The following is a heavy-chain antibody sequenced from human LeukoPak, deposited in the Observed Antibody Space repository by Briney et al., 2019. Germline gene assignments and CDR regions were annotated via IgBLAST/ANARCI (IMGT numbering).Heavy chain of an antibody. V-gene: IGHV1-69*13. Sequence: ASVKVSCKASGGTFSSYAISWVRQAPGQGLEWMGGIIPIFGTANYAQKFQGRVTITADESTSTAYMELSSLRSEDTAVYYCASGYYYDSSGYYYFDYWGQGTLVTVSS. J-gene: IGHJ4*02. CDR3: ASGYYYDSSGYYYFDY. D-gene: IGHD3-22*01. CDR1: GGTFSSYA. CDR2: IIPIFGTA.